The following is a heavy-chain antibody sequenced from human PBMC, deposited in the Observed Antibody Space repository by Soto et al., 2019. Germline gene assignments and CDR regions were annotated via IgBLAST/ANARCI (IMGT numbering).Heavy chain of an antibody. CDR2: MNPNSGNT. J-gene: IGHJ3*02. D-gene: IGHD6-13*01. CDR1: GYTFTSYD. V-gene: IGHV1-8*01. CDR3: ARGRGSSWYLDAFDI. Sequence: QVQLVQSGAEVKKPGASVKVSCKAPGYTFTSYDINWLRQPTEQGLEGMGWMNPNSGNTGYAQKFQGRVTMTRNTSISTAYMELSSLRSEDTAVYYCARGRGSSWYLDAFDIWGQGTMVTVSS.